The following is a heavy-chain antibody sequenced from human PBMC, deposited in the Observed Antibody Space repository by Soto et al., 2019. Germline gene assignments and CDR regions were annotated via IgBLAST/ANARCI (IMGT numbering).Heavy chain of an antibody. D-gene: IGHD3-10*01. V-gene: IGHV4-59*01. J-gene: IGHJ5*02. CDR1: GGSISSYY. CDR3: ARGPQEYYYGSGSGDNWFDP. CDR2: IYYSGST. Sequence: SETPSLTCTVSGGSISSYYWSWIRQPPGKGLEWIGYIYYSGSTNYNPSLKSRVTISVDTSKNQFSLKLSSVTAADTAVYYCARGPQEYYYGSGSGDNWFDPWGQGTLVTVSS.